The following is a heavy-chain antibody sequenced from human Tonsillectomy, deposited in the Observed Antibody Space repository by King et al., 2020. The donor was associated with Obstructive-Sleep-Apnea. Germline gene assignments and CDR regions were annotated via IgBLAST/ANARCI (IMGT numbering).Heavy chain of an antibody. CDR1: GFTFSSYG. CDR3: AKHLTYEYSSSWDDAFDI. V-gene: IGHV3-33*06. Sequence: QLVQSGGGVVQPGRSLRLSCAASGFTFSSYGMHWVRQAPGKGLEWVAVIWYDGSNKYYADSVKGRFTISRDNSKNTLYLQMNSLRAEDTAVYYCAKHLTYEYSSSWDDAFDIWGQGTMVTVSS. D-gene: IGHD6-13*01. J-gene: IGHJ3*02. CDR2: IWYDGSNK.